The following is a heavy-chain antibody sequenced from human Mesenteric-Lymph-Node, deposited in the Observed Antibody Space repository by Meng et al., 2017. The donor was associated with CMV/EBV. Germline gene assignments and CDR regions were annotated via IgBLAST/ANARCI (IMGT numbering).Heavy chain of an antibody. J-gene: IGHJ4*02. CDR1: GFTFSDYS. CDR3: ARRLPTGTGYFDY. V-gene: IGHV3-21*01. CDR2: ISSSSSYI. D-gene: IGHD7-27*01. Sequence: GGSLRLSCAASGFTFSDYSMNWVRQAPGKGLEWVSSISSSSSYIYYADSVKGRFTISRDNAKNSLYLQMSSLRAEDTAVYYCARRLPTGTGYFDYWGQGTLVTVSS.